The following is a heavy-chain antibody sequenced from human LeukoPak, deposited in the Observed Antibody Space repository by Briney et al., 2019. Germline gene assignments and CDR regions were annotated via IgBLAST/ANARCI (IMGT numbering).Heavy chain of an antibody. D-gene: IGHD3-3*01. Sequence: SVKVSCKASGFTFTSSAMQWVRQARGQRLEWIGWIVVGSGNTNYAQKFQERVTITRDMSTSTAYMELSSLRSEDTAVYYCAATMYYDFWSGYYNPPDYWGQGTLVTVSS. V-gene: IGHV1-58*02. J-gene: IGHJ4*02. CDR2: IVVGSGNT. CDR1: GFTFTSSA. CDR3: AATMYYDFWSGYYNPPDY.